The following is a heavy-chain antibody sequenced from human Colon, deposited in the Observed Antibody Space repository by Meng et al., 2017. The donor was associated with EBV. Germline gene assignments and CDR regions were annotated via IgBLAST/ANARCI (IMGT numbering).Heavy chain of an antibody. Sequence: QVHLVESGGXVVKPGGCXILSCAASGFSFSDHYMSWIRQAPGKGLEWVSYISNTGSPIYYGDSVKGRFTVSRDNANNSLFLQMNSLRAEDTAVYYCARYSSSSIDYWGQGILVTVSS. D-gene: IGHD6-6*01. V-gene: IGHV3-11*01. CDR1: GFSFSDHY. CDR3: ARYSSSSIDY. J-gene: IGHJ4*02. CDR2: ISNTGSPI.